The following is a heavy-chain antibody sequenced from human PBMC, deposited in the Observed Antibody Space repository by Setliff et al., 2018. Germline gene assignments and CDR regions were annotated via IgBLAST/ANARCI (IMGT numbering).Heavy chain of an antibody. J-gene: IGHJ6*03. CDR1: GGSISTYY. Sequence: SETLSLTCTVSGGSISTYYWSWTRQPPGKGLERIGRIYSSGSTTYYNPSLESRVTIIMEASKTLFSLWLTSVTAADAAVYYCVRTTRSTGFYGQGVAYYMDVWDKGTTVTSP. D-gene: IGHD2-8*02. CDR3: VRTTRSTGFYGQGVAYYMDV. V-gene: IGHV4-59*12. CDR2: IYSSGST.